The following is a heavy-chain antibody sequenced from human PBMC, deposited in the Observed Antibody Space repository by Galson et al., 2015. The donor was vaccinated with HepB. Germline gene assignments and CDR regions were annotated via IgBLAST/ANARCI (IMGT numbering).Heavy chain of an antibody. J-gene: IGHJ5*02. Sequence: SLRLSCAASGFTFSSYGMHWVRQAPGKGLEWVAVISYDGSNKYYADSVKGRFTISRDNSKNTLYLQMNSLRAEDTAVYYCAKDWVPAAPPSNWFDPWGQGTLVTVSS. V-gene: IGHV3-30*18. CDR1: GFTFSSYG. CDR3: AKDWVPAAPPSNWFDP. CDR2: ISYDGSNK. D-gene: IGHD2-2*01.